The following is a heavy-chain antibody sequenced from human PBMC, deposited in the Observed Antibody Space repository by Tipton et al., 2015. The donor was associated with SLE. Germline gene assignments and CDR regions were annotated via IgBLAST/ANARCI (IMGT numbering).Heavy chain of an antibody. J-gene: IGHJ5*02. D-gene: IGHD3-10*01. CDR1: GGSFSGYY. CDR3: AREVPGGWFGELPNWFDP. V-gene: IGHV4-34*01. CDR2: INHSGST. Sequence: TLSLTCAVYGGSFSGYYWSWIRQPPGKGLEWIGEINHSGSTNYNPSLKSRVTISVDTSKNQFSLKLNSVTAADTAVYYCAREVPGGWFGELPNWFDPWGQGTLVTVSS.